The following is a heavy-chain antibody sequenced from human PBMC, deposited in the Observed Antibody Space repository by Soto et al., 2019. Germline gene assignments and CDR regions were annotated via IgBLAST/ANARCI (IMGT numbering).Heavy chain of an antibody. J-gene: IGHJ4*02. CDR3: ARHSRYCSDYICYSFDS. D-gene: IGHD2-15*01. CDR1: GGSISGSSYY. V-gene: IGHV4-39*01. CDR2: IYFSGST. Sequence: QLQLQESGPGLLKPSETLSLTCTVSGGSISGSSYYWGWVRQPPGKGLEWIGGIYFSGSTFFNPSLESRVTISVDTSKNQFSVKLSSVTAADTAVYYCARHSRYCSDYICYSFDSWGQGTLVSVSS.